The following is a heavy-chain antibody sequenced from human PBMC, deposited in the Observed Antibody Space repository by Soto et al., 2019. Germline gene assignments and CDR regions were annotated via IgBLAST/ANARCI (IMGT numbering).Heavy chain of an antibody. CDR2: IYWDDDK. CDR1: GFSLSTSGVS. J-gene: IGHJ6*02. CDR3: AHIGNGLQLYYYYGMDV. Sequence: GSGPTLVNPTQTLTLTCTFSGFSLSTSGVSVGWIRQPPGKALEWLALIYWDDDKRYSPSLKSRLTITKDTSKNQVVLTMTNMDPVDTATYYCAHIGNGLQLYYYYGMDVWGQGTTVTVSS. V-gene: IGHV2-5*02. D-gene: IGHD1-1*01.